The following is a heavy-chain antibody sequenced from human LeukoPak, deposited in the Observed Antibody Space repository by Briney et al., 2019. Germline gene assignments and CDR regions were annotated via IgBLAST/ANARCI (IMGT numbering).Heavy chain of an antibody. V-gene: IGHV3-33*01. D-gene: IGHD1-14*01. CDR2: IWYDGSNK. J-gene: IGHJ4*02. CDR3: ARDKNPHPEGFDY. Sequence: PGGSLRLSCAASGFTFSSYGMHWVRQAPGKGLEWVAVIWYDGSNKYYADSVKGRFTISRDNSKNTLYLQMSSLRAEDTAVYYCARDKNPHPEGFDYWGQGTLVTVSS. CDR1: GFTFSSYG.